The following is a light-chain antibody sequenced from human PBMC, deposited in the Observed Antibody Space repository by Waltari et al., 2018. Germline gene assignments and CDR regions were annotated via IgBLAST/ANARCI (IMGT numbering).Light chain of an antibody. CDR3: QQSYTTLIT. CDR1: QTIGHY. J-gene: IGKJ5*01. V-gene: IGKV1-39*01. Sequence: DIQMTQSPSSLSTSVGDRVTITCRASQTIGHYLNWYQQKAGAAPKLLISAASTLQPGVPSRFSVIGSGTDFSLTISSLQPEDFATYYCQQSYTTLITFGQGTRLEIK. CDR2: AAS.